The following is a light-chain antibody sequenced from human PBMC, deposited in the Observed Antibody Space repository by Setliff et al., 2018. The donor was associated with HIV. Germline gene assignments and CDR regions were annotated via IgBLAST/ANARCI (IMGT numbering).Light chain of an antibody. V-gene: IGLV2-14*03. CDR3: SSYTSNSPYV. CDR2: DVA. CDR1: SNDIGSYNY. Sequence: SALTQPASVSGSPGQSITISCNGTSNDIGSYNYVSWYQQHPGKAPKLVIYDVAQRPSGGSSRFSGSKSGDTASLTISGLQTEDEADYYCSSYTSNSPYVFGTGTKVTVL. J-gene: IGLJ1*01.